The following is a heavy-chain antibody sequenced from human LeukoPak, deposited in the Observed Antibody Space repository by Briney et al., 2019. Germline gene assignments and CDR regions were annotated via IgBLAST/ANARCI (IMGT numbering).Heavy chain of an antibody. D-gene: IGHD3-22*01. V-gene: IGHV3-23*01. CDR3: ARDAIGSSGYYGVDY. J-gene: IGHJ4*02. Sequence: GGSLRLSCAPSGFTFSSYAMSWVRQSAGKGLEWVSGISGSGGSTYYADSVKGRFTISRDNSKNSLYLQMNSLKTEDTAVYYCARDAIGSSGYYGVDYWGQGTLVTVSS. CDR1: GFTFSSYA. CDR2: ISGSGGST.